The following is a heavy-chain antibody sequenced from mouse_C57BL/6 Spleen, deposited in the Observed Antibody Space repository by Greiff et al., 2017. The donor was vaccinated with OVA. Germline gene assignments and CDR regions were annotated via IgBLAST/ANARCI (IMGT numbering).Heavy chain of an antibody. Sequence: VQLQQSGAELVRPGASVTLSCKASGYTFTDYEMHWVKQTPVHGLEWIGAIDPETGGTAYNQKFKGKAILTADKSSSTAYMELRSLTSEDAAVYYCTRRRSGYFDYWGQGTTLTVSS. CDR1: GYTFTDYE. D-gene: IGHD3-2*02. CDR2: IDPETGGT. V-gene: IGHV1-15*01. CDR3: TRRRSGYFDY. J-gene: IGHJ2*01.